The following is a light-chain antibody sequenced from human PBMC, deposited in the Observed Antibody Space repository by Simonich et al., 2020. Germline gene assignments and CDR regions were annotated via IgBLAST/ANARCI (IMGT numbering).Light chain of an antibody. CDR1: QSVLYSSNNKNY. J-gene: IGKJ1*01. Sequence: DIVMTQSPDSLAVSLGERATINCKSSQSVLYSSNNKNYLAWYQQKPGQPPKLLIYGASTRESGVPDRFSGSGSGTDFTLTIISLQAEDVAVYYCQQYYSTPWTFGQGTKVEIK. CDR3: QQYYSTPWT. V-gene: IGKV4-1*01. CDR2: GAS.